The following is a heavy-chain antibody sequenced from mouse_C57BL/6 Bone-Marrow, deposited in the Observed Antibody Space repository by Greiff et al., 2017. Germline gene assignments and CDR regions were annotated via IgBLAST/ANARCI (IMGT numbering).Heavy chain of an antibody. Sequence: QVQLQQPGAELVKPGASVKLSCKASGYTFTSYWMHWVKQRPGRGLEWIGKIDPSDSYTNYNQKFKGKSTLTVDKASSTAYMQLSSLTSEDSAVYYYAGGGYYDGSSGFAFEGRGKLVTVTA. CDR1: GYTFTSYW. J-gene: IGHJ3*01. D-gene: IGHD1-1*01. V-gene: IGHV1-69*01. CDR3: AGGGYYDGSSGFAF. CDR2: IDPSDSYT.